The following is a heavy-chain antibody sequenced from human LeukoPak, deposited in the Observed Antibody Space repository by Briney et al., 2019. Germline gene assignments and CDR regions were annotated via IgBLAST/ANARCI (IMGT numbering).Heavy chain of an antibody. CDR2: ISYDGTNK. D-gene: IGHD2-2*01. CDR1: GFTFSNYD. V-gene: IGHV3-30*18. J-gene: IGHJ6*02. Sequence: GGSLRLSCAASGFTFSNYDMHWVRQAPGKGLEWVAVISYDGTNKYYADSVKGRFTISRDNSKNTLYLQMNSLRAEDTAVYYCAKVYCSSTSCPIYYYYYGMDVWGQGTTVTVSS. CDR3: AKVYCSSTSCPIYYYYYGMDV.